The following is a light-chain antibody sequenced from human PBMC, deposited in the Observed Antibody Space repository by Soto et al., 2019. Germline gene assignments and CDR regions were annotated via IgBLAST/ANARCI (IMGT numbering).Light chain of an antibody. CDR1: QSISSC. V-gene: IGKV1-5*01. Sequence: DIPMTQSPCPLSASPGDRVTITCRASQSISSCLAWYQQKPGKAPKLLIYDASSLESGVPSRFSSSGCATAYTLTTSSLQTDDFSAYYCQQYTSYSPWTFGQGTKVDI. CDR2: DAS. CDR3: QQYTSYSPWT. J-gene: IGKJ1*01.